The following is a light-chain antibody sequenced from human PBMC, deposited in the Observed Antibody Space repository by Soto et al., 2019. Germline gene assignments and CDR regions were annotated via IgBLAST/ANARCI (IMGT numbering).Light chain of an antibody. CDR1: QSVLPNSNNKNF. J-gene: IGKJ3*01. Sequence: DIVMTQSPESLAVSLGERATINCKSSQSVLPNSNNKNFLAWYQQKPGQPPKLLIYWASTRASGVPDRFSGSGSGTDFTLTISSLQAEDVGVYYCQQYFSIPFTFGPGTKVDIK. V-gene: IGKV4-1*01. CDR3: QQYFSIPFT. CDR2: WAS.